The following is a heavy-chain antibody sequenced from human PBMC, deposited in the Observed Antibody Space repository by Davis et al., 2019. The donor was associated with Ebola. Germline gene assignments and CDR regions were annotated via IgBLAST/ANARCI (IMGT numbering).Heavy chain of an antibody. CDR1: AGTFSSYA. CDR3: ARDAPLSSGYSSGWFDY. CDR2: IIPIFGTA. J-gene: IGHJ4*02. D-gene: IGHD6-19*01. Sequence: AASVKVSCKASAGTFSSYAISWVRQAPGQGLEWMGGIIPIFGTANYAQKFQGRVTITADESTSTAYMELSSLRSEDTAVYYCARDAPLSSGYSSGWFDYWGQGTLVTVSS. V-gene: IGHV1-69*13.